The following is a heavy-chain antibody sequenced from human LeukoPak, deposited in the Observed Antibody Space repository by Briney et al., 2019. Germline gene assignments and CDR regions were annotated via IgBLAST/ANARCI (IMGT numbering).Heavy chain of an antibody. Sequence: ASVKVSCKPSGYTFTRYGISWVRQAPGQGLEWMGCISAYNGNTNYAQKLQGRVTMTTDTSTSTAYMELRSLRSDDTAVYYCARTTPRCGGDCYFYYYYYYMDVWGKGTTVTVSS. J-gene: IGHJ6*03. CDR2: ISAYNGNT. CDR3: ARTTPRCGGDCYFYYYYYYMDV. CDR1: GYTFTRYG. D-gene: IGHD2-21*01. V-gene: IGHV1-18*01.